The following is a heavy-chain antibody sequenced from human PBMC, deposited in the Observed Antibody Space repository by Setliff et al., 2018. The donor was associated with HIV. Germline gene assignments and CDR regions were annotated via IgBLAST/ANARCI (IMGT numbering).Heavy chain of an antibody. CDR3: ARDTDSGYEGDY. CDR1: GFTFSIYS. CDR2: ISSSSSTI. D-gene: IGHD5-12*01. J-gene: IGHJ4*02. V-gene: IGHV3-48*01. Sequence: GGSLSLSCAASGFTFSIYSMNWVHQAPGKGLEWVSYISSSSSTIHYTDSVKGRFTISRDNAKNSLYLQMNSLRAEDTAVYYCARDTDSGYEGDYWGQGTLVTVSS.